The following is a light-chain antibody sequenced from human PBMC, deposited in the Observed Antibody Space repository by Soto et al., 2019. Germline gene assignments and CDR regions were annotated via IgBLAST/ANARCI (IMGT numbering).Light chain of an antibody. CDR2: WAS. CDR1: QSVLYSSNNKNY. Sequence: DIVMTQSPDSLAVSLGERATINCKSSQSVLYSSNNKNYLAWYQQKPGQPPKLLIYWASTRESGVPDRFSGSGSGTDFTLTISSLPAEDVAVYYCQQYYSTSLVTFGQGTKLEIK. J-gene: IGKJ2*01. CDR3: QQYYSTSLVT. V-gene: IGKV4-1*01.